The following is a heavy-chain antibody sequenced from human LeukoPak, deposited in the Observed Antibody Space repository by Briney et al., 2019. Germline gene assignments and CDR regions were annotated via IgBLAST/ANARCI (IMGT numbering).Heavy chain of an antibody. CDR2: INHSGST. V-gene: IGHV4-34*01. CDR3: ARVELGQLFLPIWFDP. Sequence: SETLSLTCAVYGGSFSGYYWSWVRQPPGEGLEWIGEINHSGSTNYNPCLKSQVTISVDTSKNQFSLKLSSVTAADTAVYYCARVELGQLFLPIWFDPWGQGTLVTVSS. D-gene: IGHD6-13*01. CDR1: GGSFSGYY. J-gene: IGHJ5*02.